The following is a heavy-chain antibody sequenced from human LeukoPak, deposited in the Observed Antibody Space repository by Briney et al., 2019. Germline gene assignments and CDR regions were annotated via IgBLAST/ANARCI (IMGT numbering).Heavy chain of an antibody. V-gene: IGHV4-38-2*01. J-gene: IGHJ5*02. CDR3: AKHTDCSGSSCYQGGSSSPYNWFGP. CDR1: GYSISSGYY. CDR2: IYHSGST. D-gene: IGHD2-2*01. Sequence: SETLSLTCAVSGYSISSGYYWGWIRQPPGKGLEWIGSIYHSGSTHYNPSLKIRVAISVDTPNNQFSLKLNSVTAADTAIYYCAKHTDCSGSSCYQGGSSSPYNWFGPWGQGTLVTVSS.